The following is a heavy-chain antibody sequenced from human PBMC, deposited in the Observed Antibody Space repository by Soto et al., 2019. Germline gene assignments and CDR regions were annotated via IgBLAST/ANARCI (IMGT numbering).Heavy chain of an antibody. Sequence: EVQLVESGGGLVQPGGSLRLSCTASGFTFSDSWMTWVRQAPGKGLEWVARIKPDESEKKYADSVKGRFSISSDNAKNSMYLQMDSLRGEDTAVYYLVRGGSNYASWGQGTLVTVSS. J-gene: IGHJ5*02. CDR3: VRGGSNYAS. V-gene: IGHV3-7*01. CDR2: IKPDESEK. D-gene: IGHD4-4*01. CDR1: GFTFSDSW.